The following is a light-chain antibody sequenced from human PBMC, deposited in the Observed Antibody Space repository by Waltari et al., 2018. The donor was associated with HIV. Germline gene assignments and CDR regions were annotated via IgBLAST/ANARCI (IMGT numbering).Light chain of an antibody. CDR2: RNK. V-gene: IGLV1-47*01. J-gene: IGLJ3*02. CDR1: SSNIGSNY. Sequence: QSVLTQPPSVSGTPGQRVSVSCSGSSSNIGSNYVYWYQQLPGTAPKLLIYRNKRRPSGVPDRFSGSKSGTSASLAISGLRSEDEADYYCAAWDDSLSGPWVFGGGTKLTVL. CDR3: AAWDDSLSGPWV.